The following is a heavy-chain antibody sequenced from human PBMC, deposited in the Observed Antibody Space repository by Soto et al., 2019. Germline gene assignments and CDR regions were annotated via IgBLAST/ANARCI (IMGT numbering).Heavy chain of an antibody. CDR3: ARPITMVRGVIIGFDY. J-gene: IGHJ4*02. Sequence: SQTLSLTCTVYGGSISSSRYYWGRTRQPPGKGLEWIGSIYYSGSTYYNPSLKSRVTISVDTSKNQFSLKLSSVTAADTAVYYCARPITMVRGVIIGFDYWGQGTPVTVS. V-gene: IGHV4-39*01. D-gene: IGHD3-10*01. CDR1: GGSISSSRYY. CDR2: IYYSGST.